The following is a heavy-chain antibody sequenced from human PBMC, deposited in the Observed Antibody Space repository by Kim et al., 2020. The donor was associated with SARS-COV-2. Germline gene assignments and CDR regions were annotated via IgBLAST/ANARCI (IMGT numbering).Heavy chain of an antibody. CDR3: TTEAYSSGCTFDY. D-gene: IGHD6-19*01. J-gene: IGHJ4*02. Sequence: YAAPVQGRFTISRDDSKTTLYLQMNSLNTEDTAEYYCTTEAYSSGCTFDYWGQGTLVTVSS. V-gene: IGHV3-15*01.